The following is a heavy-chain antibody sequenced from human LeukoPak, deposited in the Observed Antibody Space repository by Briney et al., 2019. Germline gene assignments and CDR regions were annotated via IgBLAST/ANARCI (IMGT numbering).Heavy chain of an antibody. V-gene: IGHV3-30-3*01. J-gene: IGHJ4*02. Sequence: PGGSLRLSCAASGFTFGTYWMSWVRQAPGKGLEWVAVISYDGSNKYYADSVKGRFTISRDNSKNTLYLQMNSLRAEDTAVYYCARLAVAGITLDYWGQGTLVTVSS. CDR1: GFTFGTYW. CDR2: ISYDGSNK. CDR3: ARLAVAGITLDY. D-gene: IGHD6-19*01.